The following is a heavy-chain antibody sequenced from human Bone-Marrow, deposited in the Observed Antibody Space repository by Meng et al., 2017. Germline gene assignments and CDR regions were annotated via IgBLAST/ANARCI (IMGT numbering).Heavy chain of an antibody. CDR1: GGSFSRYY. Sequence: SETLSLTCAVYGGSFSRYYWTWIRQPPGKGLEWIGEIYHSGGTNYNPSLKSRVSISVNTSKNQFSLKLSSVTAEDTAVYYCARAYEIPINDYWGQGTLVTVSS. CDR2: IYHSGGT. CDR3: ARAYEIPINDY. J-gene: IGHJ4*02. V-gene: IGHV4-34*01. D-gene: IGHD2-21*01.